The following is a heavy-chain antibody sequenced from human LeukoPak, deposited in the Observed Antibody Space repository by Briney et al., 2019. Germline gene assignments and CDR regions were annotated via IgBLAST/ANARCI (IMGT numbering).Heavy chain of an antibody. CDR1: GYTFTSYA. J-gene: IGHJ4*02. Sequence: ASVKVSCKASGYTFTSYAMHWVRQAPGQRLEWMGWINAGNGNTKYSQKFQGRVTITRDTSASTAYMELSSLRSEDTAVYYCARVSSYYYDSSGYYPGDPTFDYWGQGTLVTVSS. CDR3: ARVSSYYYDSSGYYPGDPTFDY. V-gene: IGHV1-3*01. D-gene: IGHD3-22*01. CDR2: INAGNGNT.